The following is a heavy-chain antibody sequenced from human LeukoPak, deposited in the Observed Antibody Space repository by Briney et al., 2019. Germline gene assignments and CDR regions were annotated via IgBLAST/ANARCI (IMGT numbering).Heavy chain of an antibody. CDR2: ISGSGSNT. Sequence: PGGSLRLSCAASGFSFSSYAMTWVRQAPGKGLEWVSFISGSGSNTYYADSVKGRFTISRDNSNSTLFLQMNSLRAEDTAVYYCAKDYSNPYAMDVWGQGTTVTVSS. V-gene: IGHV3-23*01. CDR1: GFSFSSYA. CDR3: AKDYSNPYAMDV. J-gene: IGHJ6*02. D-gene: IGHD3-10*01.